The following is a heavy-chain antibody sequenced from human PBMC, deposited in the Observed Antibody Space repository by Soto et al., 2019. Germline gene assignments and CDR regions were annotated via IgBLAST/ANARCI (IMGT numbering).Heavy chain of an antibody. Sequence: GGSLRLSCAASGFTFSSYAMHWVRQAPGKGLEYVSAINSNGGSTYYANSVKGRFTISRDNSKNTLYLQMGSLRAEDMAVYYCARVGGSTAHYYYYYYMDVWGKGTTVTVSS. D-gene: IGHD3-16*01. V-gene: IGHV3-64*01. J-gene: IGHJ6*03. CDR3: ARVGGSTAHYYYYYYMDV. CDR1: GFTFSSYA. CDR2: INSNGGST.